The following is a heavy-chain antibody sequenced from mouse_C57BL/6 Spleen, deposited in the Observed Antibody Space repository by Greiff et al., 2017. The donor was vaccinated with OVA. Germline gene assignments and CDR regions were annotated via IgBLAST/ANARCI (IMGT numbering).Heavy chain of an antibody. J-gene: IGHJ4*01. CDR3: ARHEDKLTAMDY. V-gene: IGHV1-62-2*01. CDR2: FYPGSGSI. Sequence: QQSCKASGYTFTEYTIHWVKQRSGQGLEWIGWFYPGSGSIKYNEKFKDKATLTADKSSSTVYMELSRLTSEDSAVYFCARHEDKLTAMDYWGQGTSVTVSS. CDR1: GYTFTEYT.